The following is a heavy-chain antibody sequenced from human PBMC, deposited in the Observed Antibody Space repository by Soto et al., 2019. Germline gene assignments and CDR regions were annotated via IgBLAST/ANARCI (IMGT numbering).Heavy chain of an antibody. CDR3: ARDRDVGYYYDSSGSSRDFDY. Sequence: ASVKVSCKASGYTFTKFHIHWVRQAPGQGLEWMGMIDPSGGVTNYAQKLQGRVTMTTDTSTSTAYMELRSLRSDDTAVYYCARDRDVGYYYDSSGSSRDFDYWGQGTLVTVSS. D-gene: IGHD3-22*01. V-gene: IGHV1-46*01. J-gene: IGHJ4*02. CDR1: GYTFTKFH. CDR2: IDPSGGVT.